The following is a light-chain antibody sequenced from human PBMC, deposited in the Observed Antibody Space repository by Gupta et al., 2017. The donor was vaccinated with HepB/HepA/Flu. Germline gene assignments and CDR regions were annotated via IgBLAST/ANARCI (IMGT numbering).Light chain of an antibody. CDR1: SSNIGAGYD. Sequence: QSVLTQPPSVSGAPGHRVTISCTGSSSNIGAGYDVHWYQQLPATAPNLLIYGNINRPSGGPDRFSGSKSGTSAALAITGLQAEKEADYYCQSYDSSRSGYVVFGGGTKLTVL. V-gene: IGLV1-40*01. CDR3: QSYDSSRSGYVV. CDR2: GNI. J-gene: IGLJ2*01.